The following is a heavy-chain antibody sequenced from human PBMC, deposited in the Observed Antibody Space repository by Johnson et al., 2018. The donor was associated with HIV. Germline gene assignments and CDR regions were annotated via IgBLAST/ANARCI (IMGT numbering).Heavy chain of an antibody. V-gene: IGHV3-53*01. D-gene: IGHD3-10*01. J-gene: IGHJ3*02. Sequence: VQLVESGGGLIQPGGSLRLSCAASGFTVSSNYMSWVRQAPGKGLVWVSIIYSGGSTYYADPVRGRFTISRDNSKNTLYLQMNSLRAEDKALYYCARDRGVRGAHDGFDIWGQGTMVTVSS. CDR3: ARDRGVRGAHDGFDI. CDR1: GFTVSSNY. CDR2: IYSGGST.